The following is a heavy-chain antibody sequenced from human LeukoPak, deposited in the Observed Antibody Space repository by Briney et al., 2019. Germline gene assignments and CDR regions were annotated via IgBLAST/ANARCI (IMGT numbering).Heavy chain of an antibody. D-gene: IGHD3-22*01. V-gene: IGHV3-66*01. CDR2: IYSGGST. Sequence: GGSLRLSCAASGFTVSSNYMSWVRQAPGKGLEWVSVIYSGGSTYYADSVKGRFTISRDNSKNTLYLQMNSLRAEDTAVYYCATERTYYYDSSGYYYEPFDYWGQGTLVTVSS. CDR1: GFTVSSNY. J-gene: IGHJ4*02. CDR3: ATERTYYYDSSGYYYEPFDY.